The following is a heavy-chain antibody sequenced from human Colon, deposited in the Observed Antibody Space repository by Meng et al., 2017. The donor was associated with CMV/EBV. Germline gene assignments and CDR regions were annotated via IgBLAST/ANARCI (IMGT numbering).Heavy chain of an antibody. CDR2: ISSSGNYL. J-gene: IGHJ4*02. D-gene: IGHD3-3*01. CDR3: VGEYYFDVWSGGTVRRSYWFDY. Sequence: GGSLRLSCRGSEFTFNKYNMNWVRQAPGKGLEWISSISSSGNYLYYADSVKGRFTISRDNANNSLFLHMSSLRDDDTAVYYCVGEYYFDVWSGGTVRRSYWFDYWGQGTLVTVSS. CDR1: EFTFNKYN. V-gene: IGHV3-21*01.